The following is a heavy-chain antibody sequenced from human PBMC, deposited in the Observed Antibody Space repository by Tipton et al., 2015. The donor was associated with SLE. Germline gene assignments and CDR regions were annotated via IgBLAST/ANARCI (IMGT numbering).Heavy chain of an antibody. CDR3: ARDEGWGWFDY. D-gene: IGHD2-21*01. CDR1: GYTFTSYA. Sequence: QSGPEVKKPGASVKVSCKASGYTFTSYAMHWVRQAPGQRLEWMGWINAGNGNTKYSQKFQGRVTITRDTSASTAYMELSSLRSEDTAVYYCARDEGWGWFDYWGQGTLVPVSS. CDR2: INAGNGNT. V-gene: IGHV1-3*01. J-gene: IGHJ4*02.